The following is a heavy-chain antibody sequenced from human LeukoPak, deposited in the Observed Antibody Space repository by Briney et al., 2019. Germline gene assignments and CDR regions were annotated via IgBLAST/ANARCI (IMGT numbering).Heavy chain of an antibody. CDR1: GFTFSSYA. J-gene: IGHJ4*02. Sequence: GGSLRLSCAASGFTFSSYAMHWVRQAPGKGLEWVAVISYDGSNKYYADSVKGRFTISRDNSKNTLYLQMNSLRAEDTAVYYCAKDPRYSSSWSYFDYWGQGTLVTVSS. D-gene: IGHD6-13*01. V-gene: IGHV3-30-3*02. CDR2: ISYDGSNK. CDR3: AKDPRYSSSWSYFDY.